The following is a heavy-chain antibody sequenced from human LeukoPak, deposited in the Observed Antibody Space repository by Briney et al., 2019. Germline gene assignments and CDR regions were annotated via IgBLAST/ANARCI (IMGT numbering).Heavy chain of an antibody. J-gene: IGHJ4*02. CDR1: GGSISSGGYY. V-gene: IGHV4-31*03. CDR2: IYYSGST. D-gene: IGHD3-9*01. Sequence: PSQTLSLTCTVSGGSISSGGYYWSWLRQHPGKGLEWIGYIYYSGSTYYNPSLKSRVTISVDTSKNQFSLKLSSVTAADTAVYYCARLKYYDILTGYSTQLDYWGQGTLVTVSS. CDR3: ARLKYYDILTGYSTQLDY.